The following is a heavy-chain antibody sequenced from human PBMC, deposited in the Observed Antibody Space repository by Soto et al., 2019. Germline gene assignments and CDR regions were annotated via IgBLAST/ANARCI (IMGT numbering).Heavy chain of an antibody. D-gene: IGHD6-25*01. J-gene: IGHJ4*02. V-gene: IGHV3-7*01. CDR3: AVLSIAAVVDF. CDR1: GFIFSNFW. CDR2: INQDGSEK. Sequence: EEQLVESGGGLVQPGGSLRLSCAASGFIFSNFWINWVRQAPGKGLEWVASINQDGSEKYYVDSVEGRFTISRDNAKNSLYLQMNSLRAEDTAVYYCAVLSIAAVVDFWGQGTLVTVSS.